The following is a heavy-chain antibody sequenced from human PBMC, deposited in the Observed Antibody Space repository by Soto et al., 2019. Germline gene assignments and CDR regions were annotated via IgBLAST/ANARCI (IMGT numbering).Heavy chain of an antibody. CDR2: IYYSGST. V-gene: IGHV4-39*07. Sequence: PSETLSLTCTVSGGSISSSSYYWGWIRQPPGKGLEWIGSIYYSGSTYYNPSLKSRVTISVDTSKNQFSLKLSSVTAADTAVYYCASAYCSSTSCYDGWFDPWGQGTLVTVSS. CDR3: ASAYCSSTSCYDGWFDP. J-gene: IGHJ5*02. CDR1: GGSISSSSYY. D-gene: IGHD2-2*01.